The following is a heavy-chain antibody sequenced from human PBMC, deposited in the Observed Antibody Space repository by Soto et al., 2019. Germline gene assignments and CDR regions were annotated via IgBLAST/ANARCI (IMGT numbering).Heavy chain of an antibody. J-gene: IGHJ4*02. CDR1: GITFSNYG. Sequence: GGSLRLSCTPSGITFSNYGMHWVRQAPGKGLEWVAVVWNDGSNKFYAESVRGRFTISRDNSKNTLYLQMNSLTADDTAVYYCARVWAASTYYYDSSGSYYFDYWGQGTLVTVSS. V-gene: IGHV3-33*01. CDR3: ARVWAASTYYYDSSGSYYFDY. CDR2: VWNDGSNK. D-gene: IGHD3-22*01.